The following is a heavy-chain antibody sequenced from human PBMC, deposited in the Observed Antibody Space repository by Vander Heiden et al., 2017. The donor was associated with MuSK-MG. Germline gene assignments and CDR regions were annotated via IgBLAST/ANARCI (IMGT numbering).Heavy chain of an antibody. CDR2: INPNSGGT. V-gene: IGHV1-2*02. Sequence: QVQLVQSGAEVKKPGASVTVSCKASGYTFTGYYMHWVRQAPGQGLEWMGWINPNSGGTNYAQKFQGRVTMTRDTSISTAYMELSRLRSDDTAVYYCAREDYDILTGYYSVYYFDYWGQGTLVTVSS. CDR3: AREDYDILTGYYSVYYFDY. CDR1: GYTFTGYY. J-gene: IGHJ4*02. D-gene: IGHD3-9*01.